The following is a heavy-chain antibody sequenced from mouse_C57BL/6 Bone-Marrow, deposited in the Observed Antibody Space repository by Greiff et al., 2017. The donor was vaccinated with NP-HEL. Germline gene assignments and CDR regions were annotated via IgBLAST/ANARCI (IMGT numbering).Heavy chain of an antibody. CDR3: ASGVFTTRYFDV. D-gene: IGHD2-12*01. J-gene: IGHJ1*03. V-gene: IGHV1-61*01. CDR1: GYTFTSYW. Sequence: VQLQQSGAELVRPGSSVKLSCKASGYTFTSYWMDWVKQRPGQGLEWIGNIYPSDSETHYNHKFKDKATLTVDKSSSTAYMQLSSLTSEDSAVYYCASGVFTTRYFDVWGTGTTVTVSS. CDR2: IYPSDSET.